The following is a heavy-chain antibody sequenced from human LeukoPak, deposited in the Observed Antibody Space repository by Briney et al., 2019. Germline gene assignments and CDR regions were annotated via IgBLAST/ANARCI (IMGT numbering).Heavy chain of an antibody. J-gene: IGHJ6*04. CDR1: GFTIGTAW. CDR3: IAHFPYFYGFDV. D-gene: IGHD3-3*02. V-gene: IGHV3-15*01. CDR2: IKSEGEGATT. Sequence: GVSLRLSCVSSGFTIGTAWMSWVRQAPGKGLEWLGHIKSEGEGATTDYAAPAKGRFAISRGDSKNMIYLQMSSLKIDDTAIYYCIAHFPYFYGFDVWGEGTTVTVSS.